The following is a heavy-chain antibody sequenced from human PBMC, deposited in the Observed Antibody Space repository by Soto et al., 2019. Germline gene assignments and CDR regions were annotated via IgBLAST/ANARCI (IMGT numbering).Heavy chain of an antibody. D-gene: IGHD4-17*01. J-gene: IGHJ3*02. Sequence: QVQLVESGGGVVQPGRSLRLSCAASGFTFSSYGMHWVRQAPGKGLEWVAVISYDGSNKYYADSVKGRFTISRDNSKNTLYLQMNSLRAEDTAVYYCAKELSYGDYVWDAFDIWGQGTMVTVSS. V-gene: IGHV3-30*18. CDR3: AKELSYGDYVWDAFDI. CDR2: ISYDGSNK. CDR1: GFTFSSYG.